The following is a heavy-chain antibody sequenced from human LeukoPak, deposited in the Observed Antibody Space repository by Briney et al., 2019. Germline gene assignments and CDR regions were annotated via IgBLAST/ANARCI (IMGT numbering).Heavy chain of an antibody. D-gene: IGHD3-22*01. CDR2: IYYSGST. CDR1: GGSISSGGYY. Sequence: SETLSLTCTVSGGSISSGGYYWSWIRQHPGKGLEWIGYIYYSGSTYYNPSLKSRVTISVDTSKNQFSLKLSSVTAADTAVYYCARESYYYDSSGYLYLFDYWGQGTQVTVSS. V-gene: IGHV4-31*03. CDR3: ARESYYYDSSGYLYLFDY. J-gene: IGHJ4*02.